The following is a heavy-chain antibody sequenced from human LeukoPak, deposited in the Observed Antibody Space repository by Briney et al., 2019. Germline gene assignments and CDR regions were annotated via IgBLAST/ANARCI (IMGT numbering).Heavy chain of an antibody. CDR3: ARELVPVINY. CDR1: GFTFSSYS. J-gene: IGHJ4*02. D-gene: IGHD3-22*01. Sequence: GGSLRLSCAASGFTFSSYSMNWVRQAPGKGLEWVSSISSSSSYIYYADSVKGRFTISRGNAKNSLYLQMNSLRAEDTAVYYCARELVPVINYWGQGTLVTVSS. V-gene: IGHV3-21*01. CDR2: ISSSSSYI.